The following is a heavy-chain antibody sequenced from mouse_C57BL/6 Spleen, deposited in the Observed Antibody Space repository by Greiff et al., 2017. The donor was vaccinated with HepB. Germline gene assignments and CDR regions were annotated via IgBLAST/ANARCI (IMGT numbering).Heavy chain of an antibody. J-gene: IGHJ4*01. V-gene: IGHV1-82*01. Sequence: VKLVESGPELVKPGASVKISCKASGYAFSSSWMNWVKQRPGKGLEWIGRIYPGDGDTNYNGKFKGKATLTADKSSSTAYMQLSSLTSEDSAVYFCARERDYGYAMDYWGQGTSVTVSS. CDR3: ARERDYGYAMDY. CDR2: IYPGDGDT. D-gene: IGHD2-4*01. CDR1: GYAFSSSW.